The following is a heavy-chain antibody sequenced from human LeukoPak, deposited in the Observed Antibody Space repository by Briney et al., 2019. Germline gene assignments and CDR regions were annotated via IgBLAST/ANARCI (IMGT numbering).Heavy chain of an antibody. CDR2: IYHSGST. J-gene: IGHJ4*02. Sequence: SETLSLTCAVSGYSISSGYYWGWIRQPPGKGLEWIGSIYHSGSTYYNPSLKSRVTISVDTSKNQFSLKLSSVTAADTAVYYCAREPIQYSSGWVWGQGTLVTIS. CDR1: GYSISSGYY. CDR3: AREPIQYSSGWV. D-gene: IGHD6-19*01. V-gene: IGHV4-38-2*02.